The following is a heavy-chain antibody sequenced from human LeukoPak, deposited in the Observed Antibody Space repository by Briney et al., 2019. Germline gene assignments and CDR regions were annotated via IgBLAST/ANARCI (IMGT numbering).Heavy chain of an antibody. CDR3: AGGYSGYDLIYYFDY. V-gene: IGHV4-59*04. J-gene: IGHJ4*02. Sequence: PSETLSLTCTVSGGSISSYYWSWIRQPPGKGLEWIGYIYHSGSTYYNPSLKSRVTISVDRSKNQFSLKLSSVTAADTAVYYCAGGYSGYDLIYYFDYWGQGTLVTVSS. CDR1: GGSISSYY. D-gene: IGHD5-12*01. CDR2: IYHSGST.